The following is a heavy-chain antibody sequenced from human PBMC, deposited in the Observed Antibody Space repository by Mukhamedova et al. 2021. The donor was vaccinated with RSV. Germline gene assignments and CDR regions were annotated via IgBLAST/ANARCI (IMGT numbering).Heavy chain of an antibody. J-gene: IGHJ4*02. Sequence: TVSRDNAKNSLYLQLNNLRAEDTAVYYCARDDLYGTFDYWGRGTLVTVSS. V-gene: IGHV3-48*03. CDR3: ARDDLYGTFDY. D-gene: IGHD1-14*01.